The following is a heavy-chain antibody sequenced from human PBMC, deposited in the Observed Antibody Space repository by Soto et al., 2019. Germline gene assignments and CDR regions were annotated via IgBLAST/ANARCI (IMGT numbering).Heavy chain of an antibody. CDR3: AIVYCSGDCSAFDY. D-gene: IGHD2-21*02. Sequence: PGGSLRLSCAASGFTFSSHWVHWVRKVPGKGLVWVSRINRDGRSKTYGDSVKGRSTISRDNAKNTLYLQMNSLRAEVTAVYYCAIVYCSGDCSAFDYWGQGTLVTVSS. J-gene: IGHJ4*02. V-gene: IGHV3-74*01. CDR1: GFTFSSHW. CDR2: INRDGRSK.